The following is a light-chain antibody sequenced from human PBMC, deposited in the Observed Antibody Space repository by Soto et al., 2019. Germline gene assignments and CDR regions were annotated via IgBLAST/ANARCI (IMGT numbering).Light chain of an antibody. CDR1: ELPKEY. V-gene: IGLV3-25*02. CDR3: LSADSSRLYV. J-gene: IGLJ1*01. CDR2: KDT. Sequence: SYELTQQPSVSVSPGQTARITCSGDELPKEYAYWYQQKPGQAPLLVIYKDTERPSGIPARFSASSSGTTVTLTISGVQAEDEGDYYCLSADSSRLYVFGTGTKVTVL.